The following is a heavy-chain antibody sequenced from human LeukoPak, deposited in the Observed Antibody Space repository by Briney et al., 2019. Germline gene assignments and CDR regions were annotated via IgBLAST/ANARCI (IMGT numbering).Heavy chain of an antibody. CDR3: ARRGYSNYVPFDY. CDR2: IYPGDSDT. J-gene: IGHJ4*02. Sequence: GESLKISCKGSGYSFTNYRIGWVRQMPGKGLEWMGIIYPGDSDTRYSPSFQGQVTISADKSISTAYLQWSSLKASDTAMYYCARRGYSNYVPFDYWGQGTLVTVSS. V-gene: IGHV5-51*01. D-gene: IGHD4-11*01. CDR1: GYSFTNYR.